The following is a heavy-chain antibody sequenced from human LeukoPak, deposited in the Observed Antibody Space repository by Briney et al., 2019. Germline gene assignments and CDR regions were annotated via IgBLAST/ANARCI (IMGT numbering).Heavy chain of an antibody. D-gene: IGHD6-6*01. J-gene: IGHJ4*02. V-gene: IGHV4-34*01. CDR3: ARCGGTAARRFDY. Sequence: PSETLSLTCAVYGGSFSGYYWSWIRQPPGKGLEWIGEINHSGSTNYNPSLKSRVTISVDTSKNQFSLKLSSVTAADTAVYYCARCGGTAARRFDYWGQGTLVTVSS. CDR2: INHSGST. CDR1: GGSFSGYY.